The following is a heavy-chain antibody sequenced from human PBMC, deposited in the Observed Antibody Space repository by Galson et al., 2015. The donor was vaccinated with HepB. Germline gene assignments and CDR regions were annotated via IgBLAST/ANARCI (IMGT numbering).Heavy chain of an antibody. CDR2: INTNTGNP. D-gene: IGHD3-10*01. CDR3: ARIDGNYYGSGSYLMYYFDY. CDR1: GYTFTSYA. J-gene: IGHJ4*02. V-gene: IGHV7-4-1*02. Sequence: SVKVSCKASGYTFTSYAMNWVRQAPGQGLEWMGWINTNTGNPTYAQGFTGRFVFSLDTSVSTAYLQISSLKAEDTAVYYCARIDGNYYGSGSYLMYYFDYWGQGTLVTVSS.